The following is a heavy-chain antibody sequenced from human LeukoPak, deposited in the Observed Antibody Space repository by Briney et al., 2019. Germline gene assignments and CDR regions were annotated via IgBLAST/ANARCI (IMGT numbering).Heavy chain of an antibody. Sequence: ASVKVSCKASGYTFTSYDINWVRQAPGQGLEWMGWINPNSGGTNYAQKFQGRVTMTRDTSISTAYMELSRLRSDDTAVYYCARVRQLRYFDWSPPSNTFDYWGQGTLVTVSS. CDR3: ARVRQLRYFDWSPPSNTFDY. V-gene: IGHV1-2*02. CDR2: INPNSGGT. D-gene: IGHD3-9*01. CDR1: GYTFTSYD. J-gene: IGHJ4*02.